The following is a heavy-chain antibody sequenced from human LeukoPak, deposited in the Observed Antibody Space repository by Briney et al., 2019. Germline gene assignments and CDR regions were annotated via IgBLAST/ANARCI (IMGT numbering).Heavy chain of an antibody. D-gene: IGHD3-22*01. Sequence: SVKVSCKASGGTFSSYAISWVRQAPGQGLEWMGGIIPIFGTANYAQKFQGRVTITVDESTSTAYMELSSLRSEDTAVYYCARAAHYDSSGYYSDGVYWGQGTLVTVSS. CDR1: GGTFSSYA. J-gene: IGHJ4*02. V-gene: IGHV1-69*13. CDR2: IIPIFGTA. CDR3: ARAAHYDSSGYYSDGVY.